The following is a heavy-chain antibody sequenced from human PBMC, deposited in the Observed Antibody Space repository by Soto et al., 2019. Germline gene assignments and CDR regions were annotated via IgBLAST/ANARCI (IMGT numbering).Heavy chain of an antibody. D-gene: IGHD3-10*01. CDR2: ISYDGSNK. V-gene: IGHV3-30*18. CDR1: GFTFSSYG. Sequence: QVQLVESGGGVVQPGRSLRLSCAASGFTFSSYGMHWVRQAPGKGLERVAVISYDGSNKYYADSVKGRFTISRDNSKNTLYLQMNSLRAEDTAVYYCAKGPLPQLYWGRGTLVTVSS. J-gene: IGHJ4*02. CDR3: AKGPLPQLY.